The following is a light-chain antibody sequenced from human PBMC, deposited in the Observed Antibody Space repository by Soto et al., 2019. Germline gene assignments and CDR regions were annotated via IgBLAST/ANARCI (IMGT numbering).Light chain of an antibody. Sequence: DIQMTQSPSMLSASVGDRVTIACRASQSIRRWLAWYQQKPGKAPKLLIFDASTLESGVPSRFSGRGSETEFTLTISSLQPDDFATYYCQQYNSYSPATFGQGTKV. CDR2: DAS. V-gene: IGKV1-5*01. CDR3: QQYNSYSPAT. J-gene: IGKJ1*01. CDR1: QSIRRW.